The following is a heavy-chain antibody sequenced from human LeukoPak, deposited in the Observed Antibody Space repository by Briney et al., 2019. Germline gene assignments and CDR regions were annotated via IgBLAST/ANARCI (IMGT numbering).Heavy chain of an antibody. J-gene: IGHJ6*03. CDR3: ARVVVVEPAAISRYYMDV. V-gene: IGHV3-11*01. Sequence: GGSLRLSCAASGFTFSDYYMSWIRQAPGKGLEWVSYISSSGSTIYYADSVKGRFTISRDNAKNSLYLQMNSLRAEDTAVYYCARVVVVEPAAISRYYMDVWGKGTTVTISS. CDR1: GFTFSDYY. D-gene: IGHD2-2*01. CDR2: ISSSGSTI.